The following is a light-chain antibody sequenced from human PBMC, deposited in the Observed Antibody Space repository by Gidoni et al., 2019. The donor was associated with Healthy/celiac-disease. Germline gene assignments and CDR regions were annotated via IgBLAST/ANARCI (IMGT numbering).Light chain of an antibody. CDR1: QSVSSY. V-gene: IGKV3-11*01. CDR2: EAS. CDR3: QQRSNWLPFT. J-gene: IGKJ3*01. Sequence: EIVLTQSPATLSLSPGERATLSCRASQSVSSYLAWYQQKPGQAPRLLIYEASNRATGIPARFSGSGSGTDFTLTISSLEPEDFAVYYCQQRSNWLPFTFGPGTKVDIK.